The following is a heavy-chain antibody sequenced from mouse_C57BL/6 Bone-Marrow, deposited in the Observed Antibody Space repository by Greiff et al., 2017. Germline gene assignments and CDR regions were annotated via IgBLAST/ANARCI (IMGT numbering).Heavy chain of an antibody. D-gene: IGHD1-1*01. V-gene: IGHV2-2*01. CDR2: IWSGGST. CDR3: ARKYYGSSYAWFAY. Sequence: VKVVESGPGLVQPSQSLSITCTVSGFSLTSYGVHWVRQSPGKGLEWLGVIWSGGSTDYNAAFISRLSISKDNSKSQVFFKMNSLQADDTAIYYCARKYYGSSYAWFAYWGQGTLVTVSA. CDR1: GFSLTSYG. J-gene: IGHJ3*01.